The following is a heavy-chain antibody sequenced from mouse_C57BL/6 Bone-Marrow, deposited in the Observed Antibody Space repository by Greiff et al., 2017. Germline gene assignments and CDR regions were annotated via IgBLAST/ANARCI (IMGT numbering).Heavy chain of an antibody. CDR1: GYAFTNYL. Sequence: QVQLKESGAELVRPGTSVKVSCKASGYAFTNYLIEWVKQRPGQGLEWIGVINPGSGGTNYNEKFKGKATLTADKSSSTAYMQLSSLTSEDSAVYFCARWGSNYEAMDYWGQGTSVTVSS. J-gene: IGHJ4*01. CDR2: INPGSGGT. D-gene: IGHD2-5*01. CDR3: ARWGSNYEAMDY. V-gene: IGHV1-54*01.